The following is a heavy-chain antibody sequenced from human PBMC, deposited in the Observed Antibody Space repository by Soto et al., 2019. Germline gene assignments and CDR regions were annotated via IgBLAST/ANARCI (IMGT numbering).Heavy chain of an antibody. Sequence: PVESLKISCKGSGYSFTSYWISCFLQMPGKGLEWMGRIDPSDSYTNYSPSFQGHVTISADKSISTAYLQWSSLKASDTAMYYCARSSVAGIVSDYWGQGTLVTVSS. D-gene: IGHD6-19*01. CDR3: ARSSVAGIVSDY. CDR1: GYSFTSYW. J-gene: IGHJ4*02. V-gene: IGHV5-10-1*01. CDR2: IDPSDSYT.